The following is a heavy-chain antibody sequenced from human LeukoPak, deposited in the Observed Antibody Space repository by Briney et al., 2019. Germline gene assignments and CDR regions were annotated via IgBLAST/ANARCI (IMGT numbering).Heavy chain of an antibody. V-gene: IGHV3-49*03. D-gene: IGHD3-9*01. CDR1: GFTFGDYS. J-gene: IGHJ4*02. Sequence: QAGGSLRLSCTTSGFTFGDYSMSWFRQAPGKGLEWVGFIRSEGYGGTAEYAASVKGRFTISRDDSNSIAYLQMDSLKTEDTAVYYCTREIRYFDWFQADYWGQGTLVTVSS. CDR2: IRSEGYGGTA. CDR3: TREIRYFDWFQADY.